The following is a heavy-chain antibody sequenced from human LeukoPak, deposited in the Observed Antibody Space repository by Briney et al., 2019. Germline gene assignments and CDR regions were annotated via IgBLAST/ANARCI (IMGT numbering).Heavy chain of an antibody. Sequence: ASVTVSCTASGYTFTIYYMHWVRQAPGQGLEWMGIINPSGGSTSYAQKFQGRVTMTRDTSTSTVYMELSSLRSEDTAVYYCAREYCSGGTCYSFPYVYNYGMDVWGQGTTVTVSS. V-gene: IGHV1-46*01. CDR3: AREYCSGGTCYSFPYVYNYGMDV. D-gene: IGHD2-15*01. CDR1: GYTFTIYY. J-gene: IGHJ6*02. CDR2: INPSGGST.